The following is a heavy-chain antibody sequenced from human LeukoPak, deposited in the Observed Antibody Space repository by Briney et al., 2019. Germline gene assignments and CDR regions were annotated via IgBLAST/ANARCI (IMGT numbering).Heavy chain of an antibody. CDR1: VFTVSRSY. Sequence: GGSLRLSCAASVFTVSRSYISWVRQAPGEGLECVSVIYTSGNTYYADSVKGRFTISRDNSKNTLYLQMNSLRAEDTAVYYCARDPFSFDSSNYRYFNYWGQGTLVTVSS. CDR3: ARDPFSFDSSNYRYFNY. CDR2: IYTSGNT. J-gene: IGHJ4*02. D-gene: IGHD3-22*01. V-gene: IGHV3-53*01.